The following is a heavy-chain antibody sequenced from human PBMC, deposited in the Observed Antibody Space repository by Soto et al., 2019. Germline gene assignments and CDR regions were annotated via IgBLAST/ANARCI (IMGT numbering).Heavy chain of an antibody. CDR1: GSIFSGYG. J-gene: IGHJ4*02. V-gene: IGHV3-33*01. Sequence: LVESGGGVVQPGTSLRLSCAASGSIFSGYGMHWVRQAPGKGLEWVAVIWYDGSNKYYADSVKGRFTISRDNSKNMLYLQMDSLRAEDTAVYYCARDGLGGTAFRGFCDYWGQGTLVTISS. CDR3: ARDGLGGTAFRGFCDY. CDR2: IWYDGSNK. D-gene: IGHD1-7*01.